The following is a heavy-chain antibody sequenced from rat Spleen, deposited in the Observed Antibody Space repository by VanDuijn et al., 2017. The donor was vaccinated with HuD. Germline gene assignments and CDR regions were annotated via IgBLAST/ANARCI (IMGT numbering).Heavy chain of an antibody. Sequence: EVQLVESGGGLVQPGRSLKLSCAASGFTFSDYYMSWVRQAPKKGLEWVASISYEGSTTYYGDSVKGRFTISRDIAKSTLYLQMNSLRSEDTATYFCTRQMYTTNYYYWFFDFWGPGTVVTVSS. CDR2: ISYEGSTT. V-gene: IGHV5-22*01. J-gene: IGHJ1*01. CDR3: TRQMYTTNYYYWFFDF. CDR1: GFTFSDYY. D-gene: IGHD1-6*01.